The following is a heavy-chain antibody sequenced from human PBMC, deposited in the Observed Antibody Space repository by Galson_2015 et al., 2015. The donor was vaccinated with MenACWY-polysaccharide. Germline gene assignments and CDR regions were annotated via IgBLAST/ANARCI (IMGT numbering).Heavy chain of an antibody. J-gene: IGHJ4*02. CDR3: ARSVQTTVTTNFDY. V-gene: IGHV2-70*11. CDR2: IDWDDDK. Sequence: PALVKPTQTLTLTCTFSGFSLSTSGMCVSWIRQPPGKALEWLARIDWDDDKYYSTSLKTRLTISKDTSKNQVVLTMTNMDPVDTATYYCARSVQTTVTTNFDYWGQGTLVTVSS. CDR1: GFSLSTSGMC. D-gene: IGHD4-17*01.